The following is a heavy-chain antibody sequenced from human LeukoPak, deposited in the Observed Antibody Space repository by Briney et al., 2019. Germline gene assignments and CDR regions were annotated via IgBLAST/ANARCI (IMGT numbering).Heavy chain of an antibody. Sequence: PGRSLRLSCAASGFTFSSYAMHWVRQAPGKGLEWVAVISYDGSNKYYADSVKGRFTISRDNSKNTLYLQMNSLRAEDTAVYYCARDPTTAYYYDSSGLFDYWGQGTLVTVSS. CDR3: ARDPTTAYYYDSSGLFDY. V-gene: IGHV3-30-3*01. CDR2: ISYDGSNK. CDR1: GFTFSSYA. D-gene: IGHD3-22*01. J-gene: IGHJ4*02.